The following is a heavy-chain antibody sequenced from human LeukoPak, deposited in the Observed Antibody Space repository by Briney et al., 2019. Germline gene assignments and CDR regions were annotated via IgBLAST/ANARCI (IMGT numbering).Heavy chain of an antibody. CDR1: GGTFSSYA. Sequence: ASVKVSFKASGGTFSSYAISWVRQAPGQGLEWMGWISAYNGNTNYAQKLQGRVTMTTDTSTSTAYMELRNLRSDDTAAYYCARGLLAPLHFWGQGTLVTVSS. J-gene: IGHJ4*02. D-gene: IGHD2-15*01. CDR2: ISAYNGNT. CDR3: ARGLLAPLHF. V-gene: IGHV1-18*01.